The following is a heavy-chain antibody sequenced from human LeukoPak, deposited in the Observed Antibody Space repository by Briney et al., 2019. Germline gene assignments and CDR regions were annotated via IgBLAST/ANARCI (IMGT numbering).Heavy chain of an antibody. CDR2: MNPNSGNT. J-gene: IGHJ4*02. Sequence: ASVKVSCKASGYTFTSYDINWVRQATGQGLEWMGWMNPNSGNTGYAQKFQGRVTITRNTSISTAYMELSSLRSEDTAVYYCARSYGSAWYPGFDFWGQGTLVTVSS. CDR1: GYTFTSYD. V-gene: IGHV1-8*03. CDR3: ARSYGSAWYPGFDF. D-gene: IGHD6-19*01.